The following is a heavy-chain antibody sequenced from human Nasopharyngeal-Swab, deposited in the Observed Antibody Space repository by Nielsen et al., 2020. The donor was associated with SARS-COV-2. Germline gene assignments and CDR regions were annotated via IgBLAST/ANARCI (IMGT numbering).Heavy chain of an antibody. Sequence: SGPTLVKPTQTLTLTCTFSGFSLSTSGMCVSWIRQPPGKALEWLALIDWDDDKYYSTSLKTRLTISKDTSKNQVVLTMTSMDPVDTATYYCARTTYYYDSSGPGYYYMDVWGKGTTVTVSS. CDR2: IDWDDDK. V-gene: IGHV2-70*01. CDR1: GFSLSTSGMC. CDR3: ARTTYYYDSSGPGYYYMDV. D-gene: IGHD3-22*01. J-gene: IGHJ6*03.